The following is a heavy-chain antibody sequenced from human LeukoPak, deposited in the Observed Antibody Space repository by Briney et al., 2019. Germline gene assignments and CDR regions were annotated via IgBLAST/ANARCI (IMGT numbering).Heavy chain of an antibody. CDR3: ARARVAVASNWFDP. Sequence: SVKVSCKASGGTFSSYAISWVRQAPGQGLEWMGRIIPILGIANYAQKFQGRVTITADKSTSTAYMELSSLRSEDTAVYYCARARVAVASNWFDPWGQGTLVTVSS. D-gene: IGHD6-19*01. J-gene: IGHJ5*02. CDR1: GGTFSSYA. V-gene: IGHV1-69*04. CDR2: IIPILGIA.